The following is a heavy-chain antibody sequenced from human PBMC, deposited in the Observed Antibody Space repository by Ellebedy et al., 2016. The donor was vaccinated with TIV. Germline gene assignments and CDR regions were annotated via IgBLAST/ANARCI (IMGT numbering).Heavy chain of an antibody. V-gene: IGHV3-23*01. Sequence: PGGSLRLSCVASGFTFDSYAMHWVRQAPGKGLEWVSGIVGSGAEKFADSVKGRFTISRDNSKRTVDLQMRSVRAEDTAVYFCAKDRTSGDGYWVFDSWGQGTMVSVSS. CDR2: IVGSGA. CDR3: AKDRTSGDGYWVFDS. CDR1: GFTFDSYA. J-gene: IGHJ4*02. D-gene: IGHD2-21*02.